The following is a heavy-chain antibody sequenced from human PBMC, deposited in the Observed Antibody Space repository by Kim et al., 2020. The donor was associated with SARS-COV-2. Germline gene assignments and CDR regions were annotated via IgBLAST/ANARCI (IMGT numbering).Heavy chain of an antibody. V-gene: IGHV3-9*01. D-gene: IGHD3-16*01. Sequence: ADPLKGQFTISRDNAKNSLYLQMNSLRAEDTALYYCAKDMGPSINYGMDVWGQGTTVTVSS. CDR3: AKDMGPSINYGMDV. J-gene: IGHJ6*02.